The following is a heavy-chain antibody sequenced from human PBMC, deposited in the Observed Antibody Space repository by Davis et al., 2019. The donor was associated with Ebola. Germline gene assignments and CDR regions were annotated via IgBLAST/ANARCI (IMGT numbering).Heavy chain of an antibody. J-gene: IGHJ5*02. Sequence: GESLKISCAASGFTVSMKYMSWVRQAPGKGLEWVSVLYSAGSTYYADSVKGRFTISRDNSKNTLYLQMNDVRSDDTALYYCAREHCGDGTCYPDWFDPWGQGTLVTVSS. CDR2: LYSAGST. D-gene: IGHD2-15*01. CDR3: AREHCGDGTCYPDWFDP. V-gene: IGHV3-53*05. CDR1: GFTVSMKY.